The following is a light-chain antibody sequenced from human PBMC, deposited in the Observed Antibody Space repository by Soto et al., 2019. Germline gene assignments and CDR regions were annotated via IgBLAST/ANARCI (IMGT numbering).Light chain of an antibody. CDR2: DVT. CDR3: CSSAVSHTYV. J-gene: IGLJ1*01. V-gene: IGLV2-11*01. Sequence: QSVLTQPRSVSGSPGQSVTISCTGTSSDVGANNYVSWYQQHPGKAPKLMIFDVTKRPSGVPDRFSGSKSGNTASLTISGLQAEDEADYYCCSSAVSHTYVFGTGTNATVL. CDR1: SSDVGANNY.